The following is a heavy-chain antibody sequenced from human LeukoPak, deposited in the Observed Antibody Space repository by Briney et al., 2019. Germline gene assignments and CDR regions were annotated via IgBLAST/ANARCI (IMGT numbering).Heavy chain of an antibody. V-gene: IGHV4-34*01. J-gene: IGHJ6*04. CDR3: ASSPRGLRYFVFSGMDV. CDR2: INHSGST. Sequence: KPSETLSLTCAVYGGSFSGYYWSWIRQPPGEGLEWIGEINHSGSTNYNPSLKSRVTISVDTSKNQFSLKLSSVTAADTAVYYCASSPRGLRYFVFSGMDVWGKGTTVTVSS. D-gene: IGHD3-9*01. CDR1: GGSFSGYY.